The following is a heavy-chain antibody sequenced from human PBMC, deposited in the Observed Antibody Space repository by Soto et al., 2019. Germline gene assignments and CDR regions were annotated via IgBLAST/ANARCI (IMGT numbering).Heavy chain of an antibody. J-gene: IGHJ3*02. V-gene: IGHV3-23*01. CDR3: ARGNKGPFDI. CDR2: ISGSGGST. Sequence: GGSLRLSCATSGFPFSSHALNWVRQAPGKGLEWVSGISGSGGSTHYADSVKGRFTISRDNSKNTLYLQMNSLRAEDMAVFYCARGNKGPFDIWGQGTMVTVSS. CDR1: GFPFSSHA. D-gene: IGHD3-16*01.